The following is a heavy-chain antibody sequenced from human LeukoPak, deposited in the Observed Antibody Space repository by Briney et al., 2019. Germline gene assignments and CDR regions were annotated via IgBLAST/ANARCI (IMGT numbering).Heavy chain of an antibody. Sequence: ASVKVSCKASGYTFTSYGISWVRQAPGQGLEWMGWISAYNGNTNYAQKLQGRVTMTTDTSPSTAYMELRSLRSDDTAVYYCARVITMVRGVFNWFDPWGQGTLVTVSS. CDR2: ISAYNGNT. CDR3: ARVITMVRGVFNWFDP. J-gene: IGHJ5*02. V-gene: IGHV1-18*01. D-gene: IGHD3-10*01. CDR1: GYTFTSYG.